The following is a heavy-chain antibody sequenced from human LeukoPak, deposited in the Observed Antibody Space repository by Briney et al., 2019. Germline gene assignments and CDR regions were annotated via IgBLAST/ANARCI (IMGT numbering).Heavy chain of an antibody. CDR3: AKDLSSGSLELFDY. CDR1: GFTFSSYA. J-gene: IGHJ4*02. Sequence: GGSLRLSCAASGFTFSSYAMSWVRQAPGKGLEWVSAISGSGGSTYYADSVKSRFTISRDNSKNTLYLQMNSLRAEDTAVYYCAKDLSSGSLELFDYWGQGTLVTVSS. D-gene: IGHD1-26*01. CDR2: ISGSGGST. V-gene: IGHV3-23*01.